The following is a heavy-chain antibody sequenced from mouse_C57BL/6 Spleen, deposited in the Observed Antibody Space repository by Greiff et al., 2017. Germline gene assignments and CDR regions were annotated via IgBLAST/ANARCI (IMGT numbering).Heavy chain of an antibody. J-gene: IGHJ4*01. CDR2: IYPRSGTT. Sequence: QVQLQQSGAELARPGASVKLSCKASGYTFTSYGISWVKQRTGQGLEWIGEIYPRSGTTYYNEKFKGEATLTADKSSITAYMELRRLTSEYSAVYVCAREGSSPYYAMDYWGQGTSVTASS. CDR3: AREGSSPYYAMDY. D-gene: IGHD1-1*01. CDR1: GYTFTSYG. V-gene: IGHV1-81*01.